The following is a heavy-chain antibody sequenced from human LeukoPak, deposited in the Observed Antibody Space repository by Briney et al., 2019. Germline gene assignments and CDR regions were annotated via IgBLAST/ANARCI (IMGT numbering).Heavy chain of an antibody. V-gene: IGHV3-7*01. Sequence: GGSLRLSCPASGFTFSNYWMTWVRQAPGKGLEWVANIKQDGSEKSYVDSVRGRFTVSRDNAKNSLYLQMNSLRVEDTAVYYCARLSPVPMVAVSYWYFDLWGRGTLVTVSS. D-gene: IGHD3-10*01. CDR2: IKQDGSEK. CDR3: ARLSPVPMVAVSYWYFDL. J-gene: IGHJ2*01. CDR1: GFTFSNYW.